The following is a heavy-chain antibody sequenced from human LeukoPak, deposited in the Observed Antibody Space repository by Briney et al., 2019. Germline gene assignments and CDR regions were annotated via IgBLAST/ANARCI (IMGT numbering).Heavy chain of an antibody. J-gene: IGHJ1*01. V-gene: IGHV4-39*01. CDR3: ARGRGHNRIAAAATRMKAEYFQH. CDR2: IYYSGST. D-gene: IGHD6-13*01. Sequence: PSETLSLTCTVSGGSISSSSYYWGWIRQPPGKGLEWIGSIYYSGSTYYNPSLKSRVTISVDTSKNQFSLKLSSVTAADTAVYYCARGRGHNRIAAAATRMKAEYFQHWGQGTLVTVSS. CDR1: GGSISSSSYY.